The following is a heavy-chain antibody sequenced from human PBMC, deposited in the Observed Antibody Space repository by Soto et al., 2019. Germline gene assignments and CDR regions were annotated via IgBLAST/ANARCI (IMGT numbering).Heavy chain of an antibody. J-gene: IGHJ5*02. Sequence: ASVKVSCKASGYTFTSYYMHWVRQAPGQGLEWIGIINPSGGSTSYAQKFQGRVTMTRDTSTSIVYMELSSLRSEDTAVYYCARDEYYYDSSAAPTRFDPWGQGTLVTVSS. V-gene: IGHV1-46*01. CDR1: GYTFTSYY. CDR3: ARDEYYYDSSAAPTRFDP. CDR2: INPSGGST. D-gene: IGHD3-22*01.